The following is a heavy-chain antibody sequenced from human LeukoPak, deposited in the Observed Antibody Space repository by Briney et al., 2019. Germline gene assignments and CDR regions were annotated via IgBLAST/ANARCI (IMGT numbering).Heavy chain of an antibody. D-gene: IGHD2-15*01. V-gene: IGHV1-69*05. CDR3: ARLVAASAGFDY. J-gene: IGHJ4*02. Sequence: SVKVSCKASGGTFSSYAISWVRQAPGQGLEWMGRIIPIFGTANYAQKFQGRVTITTDESTSTAYMELSSLRSEDAAVYYCARLVAASAGFDYWGQGTLVTVSS. CDR1: GGTFSSYA. CDR2: IIPIFGTA.